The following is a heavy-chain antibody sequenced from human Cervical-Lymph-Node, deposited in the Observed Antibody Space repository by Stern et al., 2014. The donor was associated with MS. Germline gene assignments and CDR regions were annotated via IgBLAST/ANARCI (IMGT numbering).Heavy chain of an antibody. CDR2: IYPRDSDT. Sequence: VQLVQSGAELKKPGESLSISCRGSGYNFDNYWIGWVRQMPGKGLEWKGVIYPRDSDTRYSPSFQGQVTISVDKSISTAYLQWGSLKASDTAMYYCTRPKASDSAMDVWGQGTTVTVSS. J-gene: IGHJ6*02. V-gene: IGHV5-51*03. CDR1: GYNFDNYW. CDR3: TRPKASDSAMDV. D-gene: IGHD6-6*01.